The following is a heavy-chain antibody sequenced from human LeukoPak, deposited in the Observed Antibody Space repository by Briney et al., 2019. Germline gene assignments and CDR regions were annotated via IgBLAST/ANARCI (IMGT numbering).Heavy chain of an antibody. CDR2: IKGDGSTK. V-gene: IGHV3-7*05. J-gene: IGHJ6*02. CDR3: ARWVITPYYGMDV. Sequence: GGSLRLSCAASGFTFSSYWMTWVRQAPGKGLEWVASIKGDGSTKFHVDSLKGRFTISRDNAKNSLYLQMNSLRGEDTALYYCARWVITPYYGMDVWGQGTTVTVSS. CDR1: GFTFSSYW. D-gene: IGHD3-16*01.